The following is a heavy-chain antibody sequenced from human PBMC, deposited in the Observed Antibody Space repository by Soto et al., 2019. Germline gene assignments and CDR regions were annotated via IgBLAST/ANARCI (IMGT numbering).Heavy chain of an antibody. CDR1: GGTFSNYV. CDR3: ARDITRTVVPYFDF. CDR2: IIPISGAA. V-gene: IGHV1-69*06. J-gene: IGHJ4*02. D-gene: IGHD1-7*01. Sequence: QVQLVQSGAEVKKPGSSVKVSCKASGGTFSNYVVNWVRQAPGQGIEWMGRIIPISGAANYAQKFQGRVTITADKSTSTSYMELSSLRSEDTAVYYCARDITRTVVPYFDFWGQGTLVTVSS.